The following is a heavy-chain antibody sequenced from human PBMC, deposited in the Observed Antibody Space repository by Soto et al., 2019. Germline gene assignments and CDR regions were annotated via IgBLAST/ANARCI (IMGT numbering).Heavy chain of an antibody. CDR1: GGSFSGYY. D-gene: IGHD6-13*01. V-gene: IGHV4-34*01. CDR2: INHSGST. CDR3: ARGEGYIDPDY. J-gene: IGHJ4*02. Sequence: QVQLQQLGAGLLKPSETLSLTCAVYGGSFSGYYWSWIRQPPGKGLEWIGEINHSGSTNYNPSLKSRVTISVDTSKNQFSLKLSSVTAAETAVYYCARGEGYIDPDYWGKGTLVTVYS.